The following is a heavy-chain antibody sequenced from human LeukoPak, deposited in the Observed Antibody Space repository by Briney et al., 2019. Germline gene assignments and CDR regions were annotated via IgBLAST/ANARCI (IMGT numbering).Heavy chain of an antibody. V-gene: IGHV1-18*01. CDR3: ARFGGLSSRGAFDI. CDR2: ISAYNGNT. Sequence: ASVKVSCKASGGTFNSSPISWVRQAPGQGLEWMGWISAYNGNTNYAQKLQGRVTMTTDTSTSTAYMELRSLRSDDTAVYYCARFGGLSSRGAFDIWGQGTMVTVSS. D-gene: IGHD3-16*01. J-gene: IGHJ3*02. CDR1: GGTFNSSP.